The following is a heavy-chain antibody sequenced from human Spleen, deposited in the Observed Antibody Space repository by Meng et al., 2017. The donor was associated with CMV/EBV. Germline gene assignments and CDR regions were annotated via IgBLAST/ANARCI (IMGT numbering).Heavy chain of an antibody. CDR2: IYSGGST. Sequence: GESLKISCAASGFTVSSNYMSWVRQAPGKGLEWVSVIYSGGSTYYADSVKGRFTISRDNSKNTLYLQMNSLRAEDTAVYYCAREGYSSSKGMDVWGQGTTVTVSS. CDR3: AREGYSSSKGMDV. J-gene: IGHJ6*02. V-gene: IGHV3-53*01. CDR1: GFTVSSNY. D-gene: IGHD6-19*01.